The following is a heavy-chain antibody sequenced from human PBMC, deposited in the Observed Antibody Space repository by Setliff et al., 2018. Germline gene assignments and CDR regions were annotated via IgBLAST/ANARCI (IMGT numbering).Heavy chain of an antibody. J-gene: IGHJ4*02. CDR2: INAGNGNT. V-gene: IGHV1-18*01. CDR1: GYTFTSYG. Sequence: ASVKVSCKASGYTFTSYGISWVRQAPGQRLEWMGWINAGNGNTKYSQKFQGRVTITRDTSISTAYMELSSLRSEDTAVYYCARRVGSVGIQLPDYWGQGTLVTVSA. D-gene: IGHD5-18*01. CDR3: ARRVGSVGIQLPDY.